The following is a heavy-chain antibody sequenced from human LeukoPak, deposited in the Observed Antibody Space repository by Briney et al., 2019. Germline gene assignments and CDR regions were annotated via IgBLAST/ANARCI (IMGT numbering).Heavy chain of an antibody. D-gene: IGHD1-26*01. V-gene: IGHV1-2*02. Sequence: ASVKVSCKASGYTFTDYYMHWVRQALGQGLEWMGWINPNSGGTNSAQRFQGRVTMTRDTSISTAYMELSSLRSDDTAVYYCARSAGIVKRDYWGQGTLVTVSS. CDR1: GYTFTDYY. CDR3: ARSAGIVKRDY. CDR2: INPNSGGT. J-gene: IGHJ4*02.